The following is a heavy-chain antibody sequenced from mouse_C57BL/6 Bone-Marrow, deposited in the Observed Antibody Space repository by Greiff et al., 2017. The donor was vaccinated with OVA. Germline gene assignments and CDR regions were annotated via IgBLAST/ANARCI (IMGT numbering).Heavy chain of an antibody. J-gene: IGHJ3*01. CDR1: GFTFSSYG. Sequence: EVKLVESGGDLVKPGGSLKLSCAASGFTFSSYGMSWVRQTPDKRLEWVATISSGGSYTYYPDSVKGRFTISRDNAKNTLYLQMSSLKSEDTAMYYCARQRAYYRFAYWGQGTLVTVSA. D-gene: IGHD2-12*01. CDR3: ARQRAYYRFAY. CDR2: ISSGGSYT. V-gene: IGHV5-6*01.